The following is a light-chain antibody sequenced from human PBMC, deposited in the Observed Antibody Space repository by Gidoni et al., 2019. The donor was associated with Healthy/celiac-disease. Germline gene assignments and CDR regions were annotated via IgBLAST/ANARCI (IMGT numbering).Light chain of an antibody. CDR1: QSISSY. J-gene: IGKJ1*01. CDR2: AAS. V-gene: IGKV1-39*01. CDR3: QQSYSTPWT. Sequence: DIQMTQSPSSLSASVGDRVTITCRASQSISSYLNWYQQKPGKAPKLLIYAASSLQSGVPSRFSGSGSGTDFTLTSSSLQPEDFATYYCQQSYSTPWTFXXXTKVEIK.